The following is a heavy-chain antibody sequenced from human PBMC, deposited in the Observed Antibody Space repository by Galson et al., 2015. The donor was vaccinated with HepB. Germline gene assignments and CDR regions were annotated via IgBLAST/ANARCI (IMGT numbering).Heavy chain of an antibody. CDR2: ISYDGSNK. CDR3: ARERAMVRGERWIYFDY. CDR1: GFTFSSYA. Sequence: SLRLSCAASGFTFSSYAMHWVRQAPGKGLEWVAVISYDGSNKYYADSVKGRFTISRDNSKNTLYLQMNSLRAEDTAVYYCARERAMVRGERWIYFDYWGQGTLVTVSS. J-gene: IGHJ4*02. D-gene: IGHD3-10*01. V-gene: IGHV3-30-3*01.